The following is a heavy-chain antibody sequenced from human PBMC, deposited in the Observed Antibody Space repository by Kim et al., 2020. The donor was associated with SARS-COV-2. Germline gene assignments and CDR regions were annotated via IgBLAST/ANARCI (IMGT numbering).Heavy chain of an antibody. D-gene: IGHD3-10*01. CDR3: ARAWRFGARADY. Sequence: SSPDSVKGRFTIPRDNAKNALYLQMNSLRAEDTAVYYWARAWRFGARADYWGQGTLVTVSS. J-gene: IGHJ4*02. V-gene: IGHV3-74*01.